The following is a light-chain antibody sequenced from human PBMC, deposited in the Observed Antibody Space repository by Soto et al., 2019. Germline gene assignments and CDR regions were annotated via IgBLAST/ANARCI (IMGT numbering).Light chain of an antibody. V-gene: IGKV3-11*01. CDR2: DAS. CDR1: QSISTY. CDR3: QQSDMLPVT. J-gene: IGKJ4*01. Sequence: PGQRATLSCWASQSISTYLAWYQVKPGQAPRLLIYDASSRATGVPARFSGSGSGTDFSLTISSLEPEDVAVYYCQQSDMLPVTFGGGGIVDIK.